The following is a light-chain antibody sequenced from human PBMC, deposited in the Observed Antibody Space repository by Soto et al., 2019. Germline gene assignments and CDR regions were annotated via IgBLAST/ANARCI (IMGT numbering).Light chain of an antibody. Sequence: QSALTQPASVSGSPGQSITISCTGTSSDAGGYNYVSWYQEHPGKAPKLMIYEVSNRPSGVSNRFSGSKSGNTASPTISGLQAEDEADYYCKSFASSKTYVFGTGTKVTVL. V-gene: IGLV2-14*01. CDR3: KSFASSKTYV. CDR2: EVS. J-gene: IGLJ1*01. CDR1: SSDAGGYNY.